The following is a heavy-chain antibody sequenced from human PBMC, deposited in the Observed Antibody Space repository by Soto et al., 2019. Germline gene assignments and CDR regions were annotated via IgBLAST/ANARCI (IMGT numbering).Heavy chain of an antibody. CDR3: ASDQHIGSSPPA. CDR2: IIPILGIA. CDR1: GGTFSSYT. D-gene: IGHD2-15*01. Sequence: QVQLAQSGAEVKKPGSSVKVSCKASGGTFSSYTISWVRQAPGQGLEWMGRIIPILGIANYAQKFQGRVTITADKSTSTAYMELSSLRSEDTAVYYCASDQHIGSSPPAWGHGTMITVSS. V-gene: IGHV1-69*02. J-gene: IGHJ3*01.